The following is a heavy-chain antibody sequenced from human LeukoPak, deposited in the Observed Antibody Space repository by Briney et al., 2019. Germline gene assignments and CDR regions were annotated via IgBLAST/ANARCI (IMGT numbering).Heavy chain of an antibody. CDR1: GFTFSSYS. Sequence: PGGSLRLSCAASGFTFSSYSMNWVRQAPGKGLEWVSYISSSGSIRYSADSVKGRFTISRDNAQNSLYLQMNSLRAEDTAIYYCARGVVRDYASDYWGQGTLVTVSS. V-gene: IGHV3-48*04. CDR2: ISSSGSIR. CDR3: ARGVVRDYASDY. J-gene: IGHJ4*02. D-gene: IGHD3-10*01.